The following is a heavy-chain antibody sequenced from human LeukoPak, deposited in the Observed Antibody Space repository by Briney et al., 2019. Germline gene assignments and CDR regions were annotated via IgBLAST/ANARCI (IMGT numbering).Heavy chain of an antibody. D-gene: IGHD3-22*01. CDR2: ISGSGGSN. CDR1: GFTFGSYA. J-gene: IGHJ6*02. V-gene: IGHV3-23*01. CDR3: AKDDGSGPRVHYFYGVDA. Sequence: PGGSLRLSCAASGFTFGSYAMTWVRHAPGKGLEWVSDISGSGGSNYYADSVKGRFTISRDNSKNTLFLQMNSLRAEDTAVYYCAKDDGSGPRVHYFYGVDAWGQGTTVTVSS.